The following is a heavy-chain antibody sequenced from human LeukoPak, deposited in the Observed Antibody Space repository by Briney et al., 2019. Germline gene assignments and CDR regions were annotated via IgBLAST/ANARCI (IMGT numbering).Heavy chain of an antibody. V-gene: IGHV4-34*01. CDR3: ARWEGGSYCDFDS. J-gene: IGHJ4*02. Sequence: PSETLSLTCAVSGGSFSGYYWSWIRQPPGKGLEWIGDINHSGSTNYNPSLKSRVTITVDTSKNQFSLKLRSVTAAATAVYYCARWEGGSYCDFDSWGQGTLVTVSS. CDR2: INHSGST. D-gene: IGHD1-26*01. CDR1: GGSFSGYY.